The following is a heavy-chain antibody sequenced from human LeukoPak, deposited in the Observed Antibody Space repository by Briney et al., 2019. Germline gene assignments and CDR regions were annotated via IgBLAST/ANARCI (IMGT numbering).Heavy chain of an antibody. CDR2: INPSGGSA. CDR3: ARGVRIEGSGSYEGPFFDY. D-gene: IGHD3-10*01. J-gene: IGHJ4*02. V-gene: IGHV1-46*01. CDR1: GYTFTSYY. Sequence: ASVKVSCKASGYTFTSYYMHWVRQAPGQGLEWMGIINPSGGSASYAQKFQGRVTMIRDTSTSTVHMELSSLRSEDTAVYYCARGVRIEGSGSYEGPFFDYWGQGTLVTVSS.